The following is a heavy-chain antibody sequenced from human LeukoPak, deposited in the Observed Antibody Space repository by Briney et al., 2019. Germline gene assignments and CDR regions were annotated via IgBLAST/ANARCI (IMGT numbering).Heavy chain of an antibody. Sequence: GGSLRLSCAASGFTFSSYAMHWVRQAPGKGLEWVAVISYDGSNKYYADSVKGRFTISRDNSKNMLYLQMNSLRAEDTAVYYCARGGDVYYYYGMDVWGQGTTVTVSS. J-gene: IGHJ6*02. CDR3: ARGGDVYYYYGMDV. CDR2: ISYDGSNK. D-gene: IGHD2-21*01. CDR1: GFTFSSYA. V-gene: IGHV3-30-3*01.